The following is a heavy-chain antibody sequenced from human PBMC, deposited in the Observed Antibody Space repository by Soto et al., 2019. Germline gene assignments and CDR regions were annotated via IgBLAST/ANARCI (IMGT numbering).Heavy chain of an antibody. CDR3: ARARGGYFDY. Sequence: SETLSLTCTVSGGSISSCYRSWIRQPPGKGLEWIGYIYYSGSTNYNPSLKSRVTISGDTPKNQFSLKLSSVTAADTAVYYCARARGGYFDYWGQGTLVTVSS. CDR2: IYYSGST. CDR1: GGSISSCY. V-gene: IGHV4-59*01. J-gene: IGHJ4*02.